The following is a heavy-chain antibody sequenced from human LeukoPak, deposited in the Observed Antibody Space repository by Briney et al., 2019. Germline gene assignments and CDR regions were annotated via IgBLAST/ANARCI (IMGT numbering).Heavy chain of an antibody. CDR3: VKDRSGYYAYSFDV. V-gene: IGHV3-9*01. J-gene: IGHJ3*01. D-gene: IGHD2/OR15-2a*01. Sequence: GGSLRLSCAASGLTLDDYAMHWVRQAPGQGLEWVSGINWNSGMIGYADSVKGRFTISRDNAKNSLFLQMNSLKVEDTALYYCVKDRSGYYAYSFDVWGQGTMVTVSS. CDR2: INWNSGMI. CDR1: GLTLDDYA.